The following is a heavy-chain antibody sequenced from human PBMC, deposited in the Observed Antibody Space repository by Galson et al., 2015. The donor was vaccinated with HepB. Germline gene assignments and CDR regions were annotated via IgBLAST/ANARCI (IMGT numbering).Heavy chain of an antibody. CDR1: GYTFTAYY. Sequence: SVKVSCKASGYTFTAYYLHWVRQAPGQGLEWMGWINPSTGGTKYAQTFQGRVTMTRDTSISTAYMELSRLRSDDTAVYYCAREAQYYYDSTGYIDYWGQGTLVTVSS. D-gene: IGHD3-22*01. V-gene: IGHV1-2*02. CDR2: INPSTGGT. J-gene: IGHJ4*02. CDR3: AREAQYYYDSTGYIDY.